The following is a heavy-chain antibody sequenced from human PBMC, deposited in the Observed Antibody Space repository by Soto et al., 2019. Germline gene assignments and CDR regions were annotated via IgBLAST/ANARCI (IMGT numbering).Heavy chain of an antibody. V-gene: IGHV3-53*01. CDR2: IYSGGST. CDR1: GFTVSSNY. CDR3: ARDRRRYDFWRGYYRVPYYGMDV. Sequence: GGSLRLSCAASGFTVSSNYMSWVRQAPGKGLEWVSVIYSGGSTYYADSVKGRFTISRDNSKNTLYLQMNSLRAEDTAVYYCARDRRRYDFWRGYYRVPYYGMDVWGQGTTVTVSS. D-gene: IGHD3-3*01. J-gene: IGHJ6*02.